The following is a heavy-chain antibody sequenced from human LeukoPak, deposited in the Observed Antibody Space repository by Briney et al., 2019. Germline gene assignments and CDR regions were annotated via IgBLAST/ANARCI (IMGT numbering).Heavy chain of an antibody. Sequence: RTGGSLRLSCAASGFTFSSYAMSWVRQAPGKGLEWVSAISGSGGSTYYADSVKGRFTISRDNSKNTLYLQMNSLRAEDTAVYYCANGNRCTSPNCLGYYYFYMDVWGKGTTVTVSS. CDR2: ISGSGGST. V-gene: IGHV3-23*01. CDR3: ANGNRCTSPNCLGYYYFYMDV. CDR1: GFTFSSYA. J-gene: IGHJ6*03. D-gene: IGHD2-8*01.